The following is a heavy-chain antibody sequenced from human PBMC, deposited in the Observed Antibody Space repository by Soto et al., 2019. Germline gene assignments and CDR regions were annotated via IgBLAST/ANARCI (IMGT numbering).Heavy chain of an antibody. V-gene: IGHV1-69*13. CDR1: GGTFSSYA. J-gene: IGHJ4*02. Sequence: SVKVSCKASGGTFSSYAISWVRQAPGQGLEWMGGTIPIFGTANYAQKFQGRVTITADESTSTAYMELSSLRSEDTAVYYCARFSYGYGFDYWGQGTLVTVSS. D-gene: IGHD5-18*01. CDR3: ARFSYGYGFDY. CDR2: TIPIFGTA.